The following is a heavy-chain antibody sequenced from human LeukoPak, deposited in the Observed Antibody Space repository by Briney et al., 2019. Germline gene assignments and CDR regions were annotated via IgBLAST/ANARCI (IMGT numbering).Heavy chain of an antibody. CDR3: ARDTFHPGLIDS. Sequence: GGSLRLSCATSGFTFSRYAMNWVRQAPGKGLEWVSYINTDSSDIHYADSVKGRFTISRDNARNTLYLQLSSLRAEDSAVYYCARDTFHPGLIDSWGQGTLVTVSS. J-gene: IGHJ4*02. V-gene: IGHV3-21*05. CDR2: INTDSSDI. D-gene: IGHD2-21*01. CDR1: GFTFSRYA.